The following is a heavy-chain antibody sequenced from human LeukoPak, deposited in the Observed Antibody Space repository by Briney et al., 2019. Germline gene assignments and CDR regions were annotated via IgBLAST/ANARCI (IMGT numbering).Heavy chain of an antibody. Sequence: PGGPLRLSCAASGFTFSSYWMSWVRQAPGKGLEWVANIKQDGSEKYYVDSVKGRFTISRDNAKNSLYLQMNSLRAEDTAVYYCARGRRGLYFDYWSQGTLVTVSS. CDR3: ARGRRGLYFDY. V-gene: IGHV3-7*01. J-gene: IGHJ4*02. CDR1: GFTFSSYW. CDR2: IKQDGSEK. D-gene: IGHD3-10*01.